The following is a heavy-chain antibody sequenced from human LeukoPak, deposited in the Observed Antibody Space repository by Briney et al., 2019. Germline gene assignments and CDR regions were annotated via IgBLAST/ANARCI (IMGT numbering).Heavy chain of an antibody. CDR2: IYYSGTT. V-gene: IGHV4-39*07. CDR3: ARHHDILRFLEWRRENWFDP. Sequence: SGTLSLTCTVSDGSLSSSSYYWGWIRQSPGKGLEWIGSIYYSGTTYYNPSLKSRVTISVDTSKNQFSLKLSSVTAADTAVYYCARHHDILRFLEWRRENWFDPWGQGTLVTVSS. D-gene: IGHD3-3*01. CDR1: DGSLSSSSYY. J-gene: IGHJ5*02.